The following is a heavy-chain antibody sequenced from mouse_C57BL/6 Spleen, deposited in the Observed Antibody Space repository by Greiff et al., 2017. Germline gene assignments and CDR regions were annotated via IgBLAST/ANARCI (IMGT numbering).Heavy chain of an antibody. CDR3: ARDGELGRYCDV. Sequence: EVKVEESGPGMVKPSQSLSLTCTVTGYSITSGYDWHWIRHFPGNKLEWMGYISYSGSTNYNPSLKSRISITHDTSKNHFFLKLNSVTTEDTATYYCARDGELGRYCDVWGTGTTVTVSS. CDR1: GYSITSGYD. D-gene: IGHD4-1*01. J-gene: IGHJ1*03. V-gene: IGHV3-1*01. CDR2: ISYSGST.